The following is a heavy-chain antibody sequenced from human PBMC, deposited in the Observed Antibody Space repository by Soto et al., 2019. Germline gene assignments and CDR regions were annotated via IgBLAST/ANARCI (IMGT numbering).Heavy chain of an antibody. J-gene: IGHJ4*02. D-gene: IGHD2-15*01. Sequence: GGSLRLSCAASGFTFSTHAMGWVRQAPGKGLEWVSVVSSGGGTHYADSVKGRFTVSRDNSKNTLSLQMNSLRADDTAVYYCAKRRGAGGHFDYWGQGALVTVSS. CDR2: VSSGGGT. CDR1: GFTFSTHA. V-gene: IGHV3-23*01. CDR3: AKRRGAGGHFDY.